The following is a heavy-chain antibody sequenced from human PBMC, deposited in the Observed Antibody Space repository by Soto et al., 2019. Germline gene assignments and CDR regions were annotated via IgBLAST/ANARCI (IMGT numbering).Heavy chain of an antibody. CDR1: GYSFTSYA. CDR2: INTGNGNT. D-gene: IGHD3-3*01. V-gene: IGHV1-3*04. J-gene: IGHJ6*02. CDR3: ASYSSFWSGYPYYYYYGMDV. Sequence: ASVKVSCKASGYSFTSYAMHWVRQAPGQRLEWMGWINTGNGNTKYSQKFQGRVTITRDTSASTAYMELSSLRSEDTAVYYCASYSSFWSGYPYYYYYGMDVWGQGTTVTVSS.